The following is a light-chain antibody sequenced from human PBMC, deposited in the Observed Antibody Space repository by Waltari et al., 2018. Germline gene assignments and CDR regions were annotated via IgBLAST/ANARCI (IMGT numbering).Light chain of an antibody. V-gene: IGKV3-20*01. CDR3: QHYDRSPPRVT. CDR2: GAY. J-gene: IGKJ4*01. CDR1: ENIDSTH. Sequence: EIVLTQSPDTLSLSPGEKVTLSCRASENIDSTHLAWYQQKPGQAPRLLIFGAYSRATGIPDRFSGGGSGTDFSLTIGRLEPEDLAVYYCQHYDRSPPRVTFGGGTKVEI.